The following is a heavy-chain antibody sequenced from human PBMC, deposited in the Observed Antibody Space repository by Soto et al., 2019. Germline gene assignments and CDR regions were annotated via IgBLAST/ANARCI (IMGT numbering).Heavy chain of an antibody. Sequence: EVQLVETGGGLVQPDGSLRLSCAASGFTFRSHWMSWVRQAPGKGLEWVANIRQDGNEEQYLDSVKGRFTLSRDNAKNLLYLQMNGLRVEDTAVYYCAKAEGYSFDIRGQGTMVTVSS. J-gene: IGHJ3*02. D-gene: IGHD1-1*01. V-gene: IGHV3-7*01. CDR1: GFTFRSHW. CDR2: IRQDGNEE. CDR3: AKAEGYSFDI.